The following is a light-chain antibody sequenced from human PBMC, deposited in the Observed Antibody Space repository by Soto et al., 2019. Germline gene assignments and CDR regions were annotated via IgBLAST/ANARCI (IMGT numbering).Light chain of an antibody. CDR2: DVS. J-gene: IGLJ1*01. Sequence: QSVLTQPASVSGSPGQSITISCTGTSSDVGGYNYVSWYQQHPGKAPKLMIYDVSNRPSGVSNHFSGSKSGNTASLTISGLQAEDEADYYCSSYTSIFYVFGTGTKVTVL. CDR1: SSDVGGYNY. CDR3: SSYTSIFYV. V-gene: IGLV2-14*01.